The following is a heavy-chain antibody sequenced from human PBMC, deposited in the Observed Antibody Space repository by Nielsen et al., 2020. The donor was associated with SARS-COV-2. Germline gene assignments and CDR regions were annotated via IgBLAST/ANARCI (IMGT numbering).Heavy chain of an antibody. CDR3: AKDIGGQYYYDSSGYQLGAGYYYGMDV. D-gene: IGHD3-22*01. CDR2: ISYDGSNK. Sequence: GESLKISCAASGFTFSSYGMHWVRQAPGKGLEWVAVISYDGSNKYYADSVKGRFTISRDNSKNTLYLQMNSLRAEDTAVYYCAKDIGGQYYYDSSGYQLGAGYYYGMDVWGQGTTVTVSS. CDR1: GFTFSSYG. J-gene: IGHJ6*02. V-gene: IGHV3-30*18.